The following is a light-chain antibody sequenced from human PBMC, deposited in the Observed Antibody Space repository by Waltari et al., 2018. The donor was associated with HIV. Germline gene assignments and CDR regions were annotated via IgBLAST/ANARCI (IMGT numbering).Light chain of an antibody. V-gene: IGKV4-1*01. CDR3: QQYYSTPSRYT. J-gene: IGKJ2*01. CDR2: WAS. CDR1: QSVLYNSNNKNY. Sequence: DIVMTQSPDSLAVSLGERATINCKSSQSVLYNSNNKNYLAWYQQKPGQPPKLLIYWASTRELGVPDRFSGSGSGTDFTLTISSLQAEDVAVYYCQQYYSTPSRYTFGQGTKLEIK.